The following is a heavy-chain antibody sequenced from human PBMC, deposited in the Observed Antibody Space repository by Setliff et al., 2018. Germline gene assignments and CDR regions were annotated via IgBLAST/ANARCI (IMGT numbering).Heavy chain of an antibody. CDR2: IYYSGST. V-gene: IGHV4-31*03. J-gene: IGHJ3*02. CDR1: GGSISSGGYY. D-gene: IGHD2-21*01. CDR3: ARVSMVIAIRNAFDI. Sequence: KASETLSLTCTVSGGSISSGGYYWSWIRQHPGKGLEWIGYIYYSGSTYYNPSLKSRVTISVDTSKNQFSLKLSSVTAADTAVYYCARVSMVIAIRNAFDIWGQGTMGTVSS.